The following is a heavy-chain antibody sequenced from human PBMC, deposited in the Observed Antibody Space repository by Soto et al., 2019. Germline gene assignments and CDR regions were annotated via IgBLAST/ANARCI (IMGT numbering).Heavy chain of an antibody. V-gene: IGHV1-69*13. J-gene: IGHJ4*02. Sequence: SVNVSCKAAGGTFSSYSISWGRQAPGQGLEWMGGIIPIFGTANYAQKFQGRVTITADESTSTAYMELSSLRSEDTAVYYCARSGYYYDSSGSDYWGQGTLVTVSS. D-gene: IGHD3-22*01. CDR3: ARSGYYYDSSGSDY. CDR2: IIPIFGTA. CDR1: GGTFSSYS.